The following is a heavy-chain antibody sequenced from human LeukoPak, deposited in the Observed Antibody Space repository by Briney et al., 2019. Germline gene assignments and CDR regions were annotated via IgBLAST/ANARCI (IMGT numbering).Heavy chain of an antibody. Sequence: GRSLRLSCAASGFTFSSYGMHWVRQAPGKGLEWEAVIWYDGSNKYYADSVKGRFTISRDNSKNTLYLQMNSLRAEDTAVYYCARGAYDFWSGYLQYYFDYWGQGTLVTVSS. J-gene: IGHJ4*02. V-gene: IGHV3-33*01. CDR1: GFTFSSYG. D-gene: IGHD3-3*01. CDR3: ARGAYDFWSGYLQYYFDY. CDR2: IWYDGSNK.